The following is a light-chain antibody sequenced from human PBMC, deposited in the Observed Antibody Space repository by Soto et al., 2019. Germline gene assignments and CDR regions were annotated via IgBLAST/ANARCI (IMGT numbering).Light chain of an antibody. Sequence: IVLTQSPATLSLSPGERATLSCRASQSVNNYVAWYQHKPGQSPRLLIDDTTTRATAIPARFSGSGSETDFTLTINSLEPEDFVVYDCQHRGNVGQGTRLEIK. J-gene: IGKJ5*01. CDR1: QSVNNY. CDR2: DTT. CDR3: QHRGN. V-gene: IGKV3-11*01.